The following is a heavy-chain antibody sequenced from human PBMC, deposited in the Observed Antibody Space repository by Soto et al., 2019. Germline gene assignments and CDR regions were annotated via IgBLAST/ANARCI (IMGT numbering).Heavy chain of an antibody. CDR3: ARDIKYYGSGSYGLFDY. CDR2: FSSSSSTI. D-gene: IGHD3-10*01. CDR1: GFTFSTYS. J-gene: IGHJ4*02. Sequence: EVQLVESGGGLVQPGGSLRLSCAGSGFTFSTYSMNWVRQAPGKGLEGISYFSSSSSTIYYADSVKGRFTISRDNAKNSLYLQMNSLRAEDTAVYYCARDIKYYGSGSYGLFDYWGQGTLVTVSS. V-gene: IGHV3-48*01.